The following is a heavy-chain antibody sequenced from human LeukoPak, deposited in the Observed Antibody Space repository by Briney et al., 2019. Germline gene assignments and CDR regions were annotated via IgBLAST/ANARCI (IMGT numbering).Heavy chain of an antibody. V-gene: IGHV4-59*08. CDR3: ARHGARLYCSGGSCPRDWFDR. CDR1: GGSISSYY. D-gene: IGHD2-15*01. CDR2: IYYSGST. Sequence: SETLSLTCTVSGGSISSYYWSWIRQPPGKGLEWIGYIYYSGSTNYNPSLKSRVTISVDTSKNQFSLKLSSVTAADTAVYYCARHGARLYCSGGSCPRDWFDRWGQGTLVTVSS. J-gene: IGHJ5*02.